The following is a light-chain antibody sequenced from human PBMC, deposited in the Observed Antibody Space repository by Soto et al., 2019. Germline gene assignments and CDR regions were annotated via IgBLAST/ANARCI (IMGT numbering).Light chain of an antibody. J-gene: IGKJ4*01. V-gene: IGKV1-5*03. CDR2: KAY. CDR3: QQHDSYSPLT. Sequence: DLQMTQSPSTLSGSVGDSVPITCRASQTISSWLAWYQQKPGKAPKLLIYKAYTLKSGVPSRFSGSGSGTEFTLTIRSLQPDDFATYYCQQHDSYSPLTCGGGTKVDIK. CDR1: QTISSW.